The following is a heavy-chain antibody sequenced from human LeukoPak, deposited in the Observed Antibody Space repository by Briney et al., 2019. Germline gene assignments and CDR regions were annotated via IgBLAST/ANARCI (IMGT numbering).Heavy chain of an antibody. CDR1: GGSISSYY. Sequence: SETLSLTCTVSGGSISSYYWSWIRQPPGKGLEWIGYIYYSGSTNYNPSLKSRVTISVDTSKNQFSLKLSSVTAADTAVYYCARSPLVSSGYFAHWGQGTLVTVSS. V-gene: IGHV4-59*08. D-gene: IGHD3-22*01. CDR3: ARSPLVSSGYFAH. J-gene: IGHJ5*02. CDR2: IYYSGST.